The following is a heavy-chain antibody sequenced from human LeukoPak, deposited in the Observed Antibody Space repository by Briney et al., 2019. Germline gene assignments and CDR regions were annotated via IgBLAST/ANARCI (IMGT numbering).Heavy chain of an antibody. CDR3: ARGSMGRTTGPHYD. D-gene: IGHD1-26*01. Sequence: GGSLRLSCAASGFTFSSYGMHWVRQAPGRGLEWVSVITSNSYIFDADSVKGRFTISRDNAKKSLYLQMNSLRAEDTAVYYCARGSMGRTTGPHYDWGRGTLVTVSS. J-gene: IGHJ4*02. CDR2: ITSNSYI. V-gene: IGHV3-21*01. CDR1: GFTFSSYG.